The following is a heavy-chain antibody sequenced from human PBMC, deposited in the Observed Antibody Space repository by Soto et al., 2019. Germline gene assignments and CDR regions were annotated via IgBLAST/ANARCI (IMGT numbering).Heavy chain of an antibody. CDR1: GGSFSDYS. J-gene: IGHJ4*02. D-gene: IGHD3-22*01. CDR3: ARGSHKLHSYDSSGFYHYVDY. CDR2: INDSGST. Sequence: SETLSLTCAVYGGSFSDYSWTWIRQPPGKGLEWIGEINDSGSTNYTPSLERRVTISRDTSKNRFSLKLSSVTAADTAVYYFARGSHKLHSYDSSGFYHYVDYWGQGSLVTVSS. V-gene: IGHV4-34*01.